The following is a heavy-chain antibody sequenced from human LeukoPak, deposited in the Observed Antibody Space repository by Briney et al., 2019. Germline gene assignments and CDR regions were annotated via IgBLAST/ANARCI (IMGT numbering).Heavy chain of an antibody. CDR2: IYYSGST. CDR3: ARTGFDYYFDY. J-gene: IGHJ4*02. CDR1: GGSISSGDYY. Sequence: SETLSLTCTVSGGSISSGDYYWSWIRLPPGKGLEWIGYIYYSGSTYYNPSLKSRVTISVDTSKNQFSLKLSSVTAADTAVYYCARTGFDYYFDYWGQGTLVTVSS. V-gene: IGHV4-30-4*01.